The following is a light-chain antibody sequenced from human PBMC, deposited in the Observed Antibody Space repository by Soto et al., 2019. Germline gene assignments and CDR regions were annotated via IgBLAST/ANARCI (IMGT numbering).Light chain of an antibody. CDR3: SLYSGSNNLL. V-gene: IGLV2-8*01. CDR2: EVS. J-gene: IGLJ2*01. CDR1: SSDVGGYNY. Sequence: QSALTQPPSASGSPGQSVTISCTGTSSDVGGYNYVSWYQQHPGKAPKLMIYEVSKRPSGVPDRFSGSKSGNTASLTVSGLQSEDEADYYCSLYSGSNNLLFGGGTKGTGL.